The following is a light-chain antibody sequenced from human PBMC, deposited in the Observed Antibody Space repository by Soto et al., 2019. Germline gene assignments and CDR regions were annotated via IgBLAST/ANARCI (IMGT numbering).Light chain of an antibody. V-gene: IGKV1-39*01. CDR3: QHTYSPPWT. Sequence: IQMTQSPSSSSASIGDRVVITFRASQSLGTYLNWYQQKPGKAPDLLIYAASTLHSGVPSRFSGDGSGKNFTLTITSLQPEDSALYYCQHTYSPPWTFGLGTKEDIK. CDR2: AAS. CDR1: QSLGTY. J-gene: IGKJ1*01.